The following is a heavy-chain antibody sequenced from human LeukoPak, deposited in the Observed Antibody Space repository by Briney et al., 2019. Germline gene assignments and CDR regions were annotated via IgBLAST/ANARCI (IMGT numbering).Heavy chain of an antibody. D-gene: IGHD1-26*01. CDR3: ARAPEWELASFDY. J-gene: IGHJ4*02. Sequence: ASVKVSCKASGYTFTGYYMHWVRQAPGQGLEWMGWIYPNSGGTNYAQKFEGRVTMTRDTSISTAYMELSRLRSDDTAMYYCARAPEWELASFDYWGQGTLVTVSS. CDR1: GYTFTGYY. CDR2: IYPNSGGT. V-gene: IGHV1-2*02.